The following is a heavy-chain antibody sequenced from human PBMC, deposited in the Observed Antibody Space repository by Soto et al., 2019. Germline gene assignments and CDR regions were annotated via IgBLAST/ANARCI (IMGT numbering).Heavy chain of an antibody. CDR3: AKERDRLLWFGELLKVDY. V-gene: IGHV3-23*01. D-gene: IGHD3-10*01. J-gene: IGHJ4*02. CDR1: GFTFSSYS. CDR2: ISGSGGST. Sequence: QPGGSLRLSCAASGFTFSSYSMNWVRQAPGKGLEWVSAISGSGGSTYYADSVKGRFTISRDNSKNTLYLQMNSLRAEDTAVYYCAKERDRLLWFGELLKVDYWGQGTLVTVSS.